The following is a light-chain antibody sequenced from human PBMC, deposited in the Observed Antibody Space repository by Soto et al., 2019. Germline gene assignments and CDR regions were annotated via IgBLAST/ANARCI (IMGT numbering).Light chain of an antibody. CDR1: QSVSSN. J-gene: IGKJ5*01. CDR2: GAS. CDR3: QQYNNWPPT. V-gene: IGKV3-15*01. Sequence: EIVMTQSPATLSVSPGERATLSCRASQSVSSNLACYQQKPGQAPRLLIYGASTRATGIPARFSGIRSATDFTLHISSLQSEDFALYYCQQYNNWPPTFGQGTRLEIK.